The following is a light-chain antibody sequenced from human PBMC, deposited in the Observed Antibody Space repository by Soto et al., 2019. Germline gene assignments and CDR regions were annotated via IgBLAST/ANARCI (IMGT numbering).Light chain of an antibody. J-gene: IGKJ5*01. CDR1: QDISNY. V-gene: IGKV1-33*01. CDR2: DAS. CDR3: QQYRT. Sequence: DTQMTQSPSSLSASVGDRVTITCQASQDISNYLNWYQQKPGKAPKLLIYDASNLETGVPSRFSGSVSGTAFTFTISSLQPEDIARYYCQQYRTFGQGTRLEIK.